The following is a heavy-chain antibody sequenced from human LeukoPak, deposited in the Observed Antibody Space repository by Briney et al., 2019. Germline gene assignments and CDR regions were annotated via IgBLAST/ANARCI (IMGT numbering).Heavy chain of an antibody. CDR2: IYYSGST. D-gene: IGHD3-3*01. CDR3: ARGHFSYYDFWSGYYPYYYYGMDV. CDR1: GGSIGSYY. Sequence: SETLSLTCTVSGGSIGSYYWSWIRQPPGKGLEWIGYIYYSGSTNYNPSLKSRVTISVDTSKNQFSLKLSSVTAADTAVYYCARGHFSYYDFWSGYYPYYYYGMDVWGQGTTVTVSS. V-gene: IGHV4-59*01. J-gene: IGHJ6*02.